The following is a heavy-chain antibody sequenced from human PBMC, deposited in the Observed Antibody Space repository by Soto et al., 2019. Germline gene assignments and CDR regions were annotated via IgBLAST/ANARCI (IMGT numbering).Heavy chain of an antibody. CDR2: INPNSGGT. D-gene: IGHD3-22*01. Sequence: ASVKVSCKASGYTFTGDYMHWVRQAPGQGLEWMGWINPNSGGTNYAQKFQGRVTMTRDTSISTAYMELSRLRSDDTAVYYCARVSVVIRGFPYWGQGPLVTSPQ. CDR3: ARVSVVIRGFPY. CDR1: GYTFTGDY. J-gene: IGHJ4*02. V-gene: IGHV1-2*02.